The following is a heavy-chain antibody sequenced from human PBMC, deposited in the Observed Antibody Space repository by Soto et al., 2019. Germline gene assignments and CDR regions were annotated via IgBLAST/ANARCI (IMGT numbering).Heavy chain of an antibody. J-gene: IGHJ6*02. CDR1: GFTFSSHW. CDR3: AKAVLLRVAYYYYGMDV. V-gene: IGHV3-23*01. Sequence: GGSLRLSCTASGFTFSSHWMHWVRQAPGKGLEWVSAISGSGGSTYCADSVKGRFTISRDNSKNTLYLQMNSLRAEDTAVYYCAKAVLLRVAYYYYGMDVWGQGTTVTVSS. D-gene: IGHD3-10*01. CDR2: ISGSGGST.